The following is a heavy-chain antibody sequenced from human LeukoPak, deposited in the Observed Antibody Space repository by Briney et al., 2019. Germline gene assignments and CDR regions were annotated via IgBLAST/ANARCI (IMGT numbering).Heavy chain of an antibody. CDR3: ARDGVGYCSSTSCWVYYYYMDV. Sequence: GGSLILSCAASGFTFSSYGLHWVRQAPGKGLEWVAVISYDGSNKYYADSVKGRFTISRDVSKNTLYLQMNSLRAEDTAVYYCARDGVGYCSSTSCWVYYYYMDVWGKGTTVTVSS. V-gene: IGHV3-30-3*01. CDR2: ISYDGSNK. CDR1: GFTFSSYG. D-gene: IGHD2-2*01. J-gene: IGHJ6*03.